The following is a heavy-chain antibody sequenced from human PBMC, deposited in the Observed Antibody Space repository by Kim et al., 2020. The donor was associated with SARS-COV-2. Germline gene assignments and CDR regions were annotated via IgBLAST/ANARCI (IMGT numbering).Heavy chain of an antibody. CDR3: ASCIVVVPAATHYYYYYYGMDV. Sequence: SVKVSCKASGGTFSSYAISWVRQAPGQGLEWMGGIIPIFGTANYAQKFQGRVTITADESTSTAYMELSSLRSEDTAVYYCASCIVVVPAATHYYYYYYGMDVWGQGTTVTVSS. CDR2: IIPIFGTA. J-gene: IGHJ6*02. D-gene: IGHD2-2*01. CDR1: GGTFSSYA. V-gene: IGHV1-69*13.